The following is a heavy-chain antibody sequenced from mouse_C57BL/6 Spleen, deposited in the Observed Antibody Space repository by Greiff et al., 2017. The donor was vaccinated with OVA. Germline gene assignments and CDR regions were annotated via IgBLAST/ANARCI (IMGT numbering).Heavy chain of an antibody. D-gene: IGHD2-4*01. Sequence: QVQLQQPGAELVMPGASVKLSCKASGYTFTSYWMHWVKQRPGQGLEWIGEIDPSDSYTNYNQKFKGKSTLTVDKSSITAYMQLISLTSEDSAVDYCARGKATTMNYAMDYWGQGTSVTVSS. V-gene: IGHV1-69*01. J-gene: IGHJ4*01. CDR3: ARGKATTMNYAMDY. CDR1: GYTFTSYW. CDR2: IDPSDSYT.